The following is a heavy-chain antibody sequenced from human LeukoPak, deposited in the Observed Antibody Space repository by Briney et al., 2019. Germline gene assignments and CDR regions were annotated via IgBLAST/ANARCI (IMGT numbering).Heavy chain of an antibody. J-gene: IGHJ4*02. V-gene: IGHV3-21*01. D-gene: IGHD3-10*01. CDR3: ARDVYHYGSGSYPGDLVDS. Sequence: GGSLRLSCAASGFIFSSYSMNWVRQAPGKGLQWVSSISSSSRYIYYADSVRDRFTISRDNAKNSLYLQMNSLRAEDTAIYYCARDVYHYGSGSYPGDLVDSWGQGTLVTVSS. CDR2: ISSSSRYI. CDR1: GFIFSSYS.